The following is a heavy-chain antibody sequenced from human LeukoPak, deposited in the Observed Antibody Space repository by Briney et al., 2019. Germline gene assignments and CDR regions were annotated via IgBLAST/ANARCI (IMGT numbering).Heavy chain of an antibody. J-gene: IGHJ4*02. V-gene: IGHV2-70*04. CDR3: ARSASIVATMGLDY. CDR2: IDWDDDK. D-gene: IGHD5-12*01. CDR1: GFSLSTSGMR. Sequence: ESGPALVKPTQTLTLTCTFSGFSLSTSGMRVSWIRQPPGKALEWLARIDWDDDKFYSTSLKTRLTISEDTSKNQVVLTMTNMDPVDTATYYCARSASIVATMGLDYWGQGTLVTVSS.